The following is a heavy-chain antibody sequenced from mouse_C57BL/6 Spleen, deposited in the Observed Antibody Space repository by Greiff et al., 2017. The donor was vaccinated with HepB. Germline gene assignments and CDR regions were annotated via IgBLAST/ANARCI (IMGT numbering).Heavy chain of an antibody. V-gene: IGHV1-69*01. CDR1: GYTFTSYW. CDR3: ARGGSYGY. J-gene: IGHJ2*01. CDR2: IDPSDSYT. D-gene: IGHD1-1*02. Sequence: VKLQQPGAELVMPGASVKLSCKASGYTFTSYWMHWVKQRPGQGLEWIGEIDPSDSYTNYNQKFKGKSTLTVDKSSSTAYMQLSSLTSEDSAVYYCARGGSYGYWGQGTTLTVSS.